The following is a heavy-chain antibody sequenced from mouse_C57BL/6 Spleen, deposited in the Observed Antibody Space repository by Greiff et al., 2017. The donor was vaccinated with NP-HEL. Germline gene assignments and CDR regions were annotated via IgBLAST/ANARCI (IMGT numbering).Heavy chain of an antibody. D-gene: IGHD1-1*01. CDR2: IDPETGGT. CDR1: GYTFTDYE. Sequence: VQLQQSGAELVRPGASVTLSCKASGYTFTDYEMHWVKQTPVHGLEWIGAIDPETGGTAYNQKFKGKAILTADKSSSTAYTELRSLTSEDSAVYSCTRAYGSSYAMDYWGKGTSVTVSS. V-gene: IGHV1-15*01. J-gene: IGHJ4*01. CDR3: TRAYGSSYAMDY.